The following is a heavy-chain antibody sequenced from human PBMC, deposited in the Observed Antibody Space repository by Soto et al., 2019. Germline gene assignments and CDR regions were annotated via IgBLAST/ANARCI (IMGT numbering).Heavy chain of an antibody. CDR2: INAGNGNT. CDR3: ARDAVVGAIDHDAFDI. V-gene: IGHV1-3*01. J-gene: IGHJ3*02. Sequence: ASVKVSCKASGYTFTSYAMHWVRQAPGQRLEWMGWINAGNGNTKYSQKFQGRVTITRDTSASTAYMELSSLRSEDTAVYYCARDAVVGAIDHDAFDIWGQGTMVTVSS. CDR1: GYTFTSYA. D-gene: IGHD1-26*01.